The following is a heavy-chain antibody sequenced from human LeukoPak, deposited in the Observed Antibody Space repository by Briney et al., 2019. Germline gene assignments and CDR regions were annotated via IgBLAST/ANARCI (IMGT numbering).Heavy chain of an antibody. CDR1: GFTLSTYW. J-gene: IGHJ4*02. V-gene: IGHV3-74*01. D-gene: IGHD3-10*01. CDR3: VRASRTPYYSDSGLWFYFDN. CDR2: INSDGSSI. Sequence: GGSLRLSCTTSGFTLSTYWMHWVRRAPGKGLVWISRINSDGSSISYADSVKGRFTISRDNAENTLYLQMNSLRAEDTAVYHCVRASRTPYYSDSGLWFYFDNWGQGTLVTVSS.